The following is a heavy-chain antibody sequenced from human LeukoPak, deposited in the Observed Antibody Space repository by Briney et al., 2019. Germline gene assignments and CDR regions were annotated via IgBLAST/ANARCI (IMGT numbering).Heavy chain of an antibody. Sequence: NSSETLSLTCTVSGGSISSSPYYWGWIRQPPGKGLECIGSVSDGGSTDHNPSLKSRVIISLDTSRNQFSLKLSSVTAADTAVYYCARDASYYNSTLDSWGQGILVTVSS. J-gene: IGHJ4*02. CDR3: ARDASYYNSTLDS. D-gene: IGHD1-1*01. V-gene: IGHV4-39*07. CDR1: GGSISSSPYY. CDR2: VSDGGST.